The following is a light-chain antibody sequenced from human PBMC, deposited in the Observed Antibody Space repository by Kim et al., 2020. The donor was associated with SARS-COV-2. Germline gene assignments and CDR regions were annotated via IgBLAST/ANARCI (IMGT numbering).Light chain of an antibody. CDR3: AAWDDSLNGVV. CDR2: SHN. J-gene: IGLJ2*01. CDR1: SSNIGSNT. V-gene: IGLV1-44*01. Sequence: GHAVTISCSGSSSNIGSNTLHWYQQPPGTAPKLLIYSHNQRPSGVPDRFSGSKSGTSASLAISGLQSEDEADYYCAAWDDSLNGVVFGGGTQLTVL.